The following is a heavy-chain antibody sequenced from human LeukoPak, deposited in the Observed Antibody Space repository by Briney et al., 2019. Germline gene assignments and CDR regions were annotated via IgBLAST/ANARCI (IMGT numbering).Heavy chain of an antibody. CDR2: IYHTGNT. D-gene: IGHD2-8*01. J-gene: IGHJ5*02. V-gene: IGHV4-30-2*01. Sequence: SQTLSLTCAVSGGSISSGGYSWSWIRQPPGKGLEWIGYIYHTGNTYQNPSLTSRVTMAVDKSKNQFSLKMTSVTAADTAVYYCARGRLMVFAIDFFDPWGQGTLVTVSS. CDR1: GGSISSGGYS. CDR3: ARGRLMVFAIDFFDP.